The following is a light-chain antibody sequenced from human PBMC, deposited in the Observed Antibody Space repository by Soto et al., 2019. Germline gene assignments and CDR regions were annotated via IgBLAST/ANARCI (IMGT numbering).Light chain of an antibody. CDR2: AAS. V-gene: IGKV1-39*01. CDR1: QSISSY. J-gene: IGKJ1*01. CDR3: QQSYSTLWT. Sequence: EIQMTQSPSSLSASVGDRFTITCMASQSISSYLNWYQQKPGKAPKLLIYAASSLQSGVPSRFSGSGSGTDFTLTISSLQPEDFATYYCQQSYSTLWTFGQGTQVEIK.